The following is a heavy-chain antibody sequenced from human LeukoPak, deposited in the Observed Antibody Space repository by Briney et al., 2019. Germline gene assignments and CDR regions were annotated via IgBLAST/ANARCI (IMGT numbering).Heavy chain of an antibody. J-gene: IGHJ4*02. CDR1: GYTFTSYD. D-gene: IGHD6-6*01. V-gene: IGHV1-8*01. CDR3: ARGLEYSSSSGGY. CDR2: MNPNSGNT. Sequence: ASVTVSCKASGYTFTSYDINWVRQATGQGLEWMGWMNPNSGNTGYAQKFQGRVTMTRNTSISTASMELSSLRSEDTAVYYCARGLEYSSSSGGYWGQGTLVTVSS.